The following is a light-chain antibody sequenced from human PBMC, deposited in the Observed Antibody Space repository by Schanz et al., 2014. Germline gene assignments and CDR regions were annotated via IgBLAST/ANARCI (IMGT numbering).Light chain of an antibody. CDR3: QQCISWPWT. CDR1: RTVTSN. Sequence: EIVLTQSPGTLSLSPGERATLSCRASRTVTSNYLAWYQQTPGQPPRLVIYGASNRATGIPARFSGSGSGTEFTLTISSLQSEDFAVYYCQQCISWPWTFGQGTKVETK. CDR2: GAS. J-gene: IGKJ1*01. V-gene: IGKV3-15*01.